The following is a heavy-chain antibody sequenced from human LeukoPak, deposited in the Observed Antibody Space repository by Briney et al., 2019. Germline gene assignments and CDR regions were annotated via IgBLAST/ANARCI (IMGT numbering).Heavy chain of an antibody. Sequence: PSETLSLTCTVSGGSVSSGSYYWSWIRQPPGKGLEWIGYIYYSGSTNYNPSLKSRVTISVDTPKNQFSLKLSSVTAADTAVYYCARARITMVRGGFYGMDVWGKGTTVTVSS. D-gene: IGHD3-10*01. CDR1: GGSVSSGSYY. CDR3: ARARITMVRGGFYGMDV. CDR2: IYYSGST. J-gene: IGHJ6*04. V-gene: IGHV4-61*01.